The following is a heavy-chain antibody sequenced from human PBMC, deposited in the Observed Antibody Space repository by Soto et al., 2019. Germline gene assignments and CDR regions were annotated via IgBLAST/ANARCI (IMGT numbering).Heavy chain of an antibody. V-gene: IGHV1-69*01. CDR3: ARASIHGSSWYFWFDP. CDR1: GGTFSRYA. J-gene: IGHJ5*01. CDR2: ISPMFGTT. D-gene: IGHD6-13*01. Sequence: QAQLVQSGAEVRKPGSSVKVSCKASGGTFSRYAINWVRQAPGQGREWMGGISPMFGTTNYAQKFKGRVTITADESTSTVYMELNTLRSEDAAVYYCARASIHGSSWYFWFDPWGQGTLVTVSS.